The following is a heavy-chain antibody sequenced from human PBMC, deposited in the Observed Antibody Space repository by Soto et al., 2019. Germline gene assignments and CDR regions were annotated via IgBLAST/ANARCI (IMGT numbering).Heavy chain of an antibody. Sequence: GASVKVSCKASGYTFTSYYMYWVRQAPGQGLEWMGIINPSDGSTSYAQKFQGRVTMTRDTSTSTVYMELSSLRSEDTAVYYCASSLLVATFDYWGQGTLVTVSS. D-gene: IGHD5-12*01. J-gene: IGHJ4*02. CDR1: GYTFTSYY. CDR2: INPSDGST. CDR3: ASSLLVATFDY. V-gene: IGHV1-46*01.